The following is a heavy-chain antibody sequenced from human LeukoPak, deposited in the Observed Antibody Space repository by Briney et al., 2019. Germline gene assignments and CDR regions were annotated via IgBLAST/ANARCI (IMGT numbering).Heavy chain of an antibody. CDR3: AKASGDVVVTAMPLGDFQH. D-gene: IGHD2-21*02. J-gene: IGHJ1*01. Sequence: GGSLRLSCAASGFTFSSYGMHWVRQAPGKGLEWVAFIRYDGSNKYYADSVKGRFTISRDNSKNTLYLQMNSLRAEDTAVYYCAKASGDVVVTAMPLGDFQHWGQGTLVTVSS. CDR1: GFTFSSYG. V-gene: IGHV3-30*02. CDR2: IRYDGSNK.